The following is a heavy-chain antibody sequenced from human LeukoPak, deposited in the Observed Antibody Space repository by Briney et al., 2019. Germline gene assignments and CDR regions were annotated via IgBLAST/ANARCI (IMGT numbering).Heavy chain of an antibody. D-gene: IGHD3-3*01. CDR1: GGSISSSSYY. V-gene: IGHV4-39*07. Sequence: SETLSLTCTVSGGSISSSSYYWGWIRQPPGKGLEWIGSIYYSGTTYYNPSLKSRVTISVDTSKNQFSLKLSSVTAADTAVYYCAREGRFLEWLPTYYYYMDVWGKGTTVTVSS. J-gene: IGHJ6*03. CDR3: AREGRFLEWLPTYYYYMDV. CDR2: IYYSGTT.